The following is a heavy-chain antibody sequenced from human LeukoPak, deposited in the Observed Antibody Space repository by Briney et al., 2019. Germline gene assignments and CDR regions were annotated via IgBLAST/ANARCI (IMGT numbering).Heavy chain of an antibody. CDR2: INPNSDGT. Sequence: ASVKVSCKASGYTFTDYYMHWVRQAPGQGLEWMGWINPNSDGTNYAQKFQGRVTMTRYTSIRTAYMELSRLRSDDTAVYYCAIEFATVVVSAVISAFDIWGQGTMVTVSS. CDR1: GYTFTDYY. V-gene: IGHV1-2*02. J-gene: IGHJ3*02. D-gene: IGHD2-2*02. CDR3: AIEFATVVVSAVISAFDI.